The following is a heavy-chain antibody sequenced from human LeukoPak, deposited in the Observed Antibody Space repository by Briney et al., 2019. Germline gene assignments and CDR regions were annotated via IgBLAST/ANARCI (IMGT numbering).Heavy chain of an antibody. CDR2: IKGDGIST. V-gene: IGHV3-74*01. D-gene: IGHD6-19*01. J-gene: IGHJ6*02. CDR3: AKDVTGYSSGWYGYYYYGMDV. CDR1: GFDFSSNW. Sequence: QPGGSLRLSCAASGFDFSSNWMHWVRHAPGQGLVWVSRIKGDGISTNYADSVKGRFTISRDIAKNTLYLQMNSLRAEDTALYYCAKDVTGYSSGWYGYYYYGMDVWGQGTTVTVSS.